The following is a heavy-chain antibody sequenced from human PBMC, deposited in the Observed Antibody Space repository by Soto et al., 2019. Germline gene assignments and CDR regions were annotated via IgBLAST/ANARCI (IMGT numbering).Heavy chain of an antibody. CDR3: ARGGTAEADF. V-gene: IGHV1-18*01. Sequence: QAQLVQSGAEVKEPGASVKVSCKASGYTFTGYGITWVRQAPGQGLEWMGWASPLSATTNHAAKFQGRVTMTTDTSTNMAYMELRSLRSDDTAVYYCARGGTAEADFWGQGTLVTVSS. D-gene: IGHD2-21*02. J-gene: IGHJ4*02. CDR1: GYTFTGYG. CDR2: ASPLSATT.